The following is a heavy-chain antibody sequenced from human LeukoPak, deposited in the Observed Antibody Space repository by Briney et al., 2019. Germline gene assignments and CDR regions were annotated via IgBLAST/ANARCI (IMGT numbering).Heavy chain of an antibody. Sequence: SETLSLTCTVSGGSISSTTYYWGWIRRPPGKGLEWIGSIYYSGSTYYNPSLKSRVTVSVDTSKNQFSLNLSSVPAADTAVYYCVRGSTLRHYQYWGQGTLVTVSS. V-gene: IGHV4-39*01. CDR1: GGSISSTTYY. CDR2: IYYSGST. J-gene: IGHJ4*02. D-gene: IGHD3-16*01. CDR3: VRGSTLRHYQY.